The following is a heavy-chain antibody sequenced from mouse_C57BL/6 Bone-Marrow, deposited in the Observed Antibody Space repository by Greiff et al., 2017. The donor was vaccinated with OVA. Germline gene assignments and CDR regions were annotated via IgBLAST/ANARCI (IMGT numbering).Heavy chain of an antibody. CDR1: GYTFTDYY. Sequence: EVKLQQSGPELVKPGASVKISCKASGYTFTDYYMNWVKQSHGKSLEWIGDINPNNGGTSYNQKFKGKATLTVDKSSSTAYMELRSLTSEDSAVYYCARWDGYSYFDVWGTGTTVTVSS. V-gene: IGHV1-26*01. J-gene: IGHJ1*03. CDR3: ARWDGYSYFDV. CDR2: INPNNGGT. D-gene: IGHD2-3*01.